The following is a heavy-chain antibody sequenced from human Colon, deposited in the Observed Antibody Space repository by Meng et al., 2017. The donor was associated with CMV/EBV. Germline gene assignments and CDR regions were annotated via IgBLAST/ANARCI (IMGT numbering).Heavy chain of an antibody. J-gene: IGHJ5*02. V-gene: IGHV3-15*01. Sequence: GESLKISCAAPGFTFTDAWMNWVRQAPGKGLEWVGRVKSKPDGGTADYNAPVKGRFTITRDDSEKIVYLQMSSLKVEDTAVYYCTTGSGDPPRGNWFDPWGQGTLVTVSS. D-gene: IGHD1-26*01. CDR3: TTGSGDPPRGNWFDP. CDR2: VKSKPDGGTA. CDR1: GFTFTDAW.